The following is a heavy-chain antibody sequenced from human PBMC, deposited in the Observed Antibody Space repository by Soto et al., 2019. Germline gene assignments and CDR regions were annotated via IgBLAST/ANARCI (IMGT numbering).Heavy chain of an antibody. CDR3: ARGINYYDSGDDAFXI. Sequence: ASVKVSCKASGYTFTSYDINWVRQATGQGLEWMGWMNPNSGNTGYAQRFQGRVTMTRNTSISTAYMELSSLRSEDTAVYYCARGINYYDSGDDAFXIWGQGTMVTVSS. J-gene: IGHJ3*02. V-gene: IGHV1-8*01. D-gene: IGHD3-10*01. CDR2: MNPNSGNT. CDR1: GYTFTSYD.